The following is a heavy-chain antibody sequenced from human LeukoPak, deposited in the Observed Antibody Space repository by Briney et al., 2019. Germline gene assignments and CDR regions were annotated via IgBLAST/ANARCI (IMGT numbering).Heavy chain of an antibody. V-gene: IGHV4-39*07. CDR2: IYYSGST. J-gene: IGHJ3*02. D-gene: IGHD5-24*01. CDR3: ARAIEMATIRGYAFDI. CDR1: GGSISSSSYY. Sequence: PSETLSLTCTVSGGSISSSSYYWGWIRQPPGKGLEWIGSIYYSGSTNYNPSLKSRVTISVDTSKNQLSLKLSSVTAADTAVYYCARAIEMATIRGYAFDIWGQGTMVTVSS.